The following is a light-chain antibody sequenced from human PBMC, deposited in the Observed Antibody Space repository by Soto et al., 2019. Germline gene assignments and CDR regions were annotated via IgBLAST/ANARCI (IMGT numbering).Light chain of an antibody. CDR2: DAS. CDR1: QGIGST. CDR3: QHYKTWPLS. Sequence: IVMTQSPATLSVSPGERATLSCRASQGIGSTLAWYQQKPGQTPRLLIYDASTRATGIPARFSGIGSGTEFTLIIRSMQSEDFGVYYCQHYKTWPLSFGGGTKVDIK. V-gene: IGKV3-15*01. J-gene: IGKJ4*01.